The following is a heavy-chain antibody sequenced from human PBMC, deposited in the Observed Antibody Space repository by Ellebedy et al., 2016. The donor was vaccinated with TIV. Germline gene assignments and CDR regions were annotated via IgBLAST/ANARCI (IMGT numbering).Heavy chain of an antibody. D-gene: IGHD4-17*01. CDR3: AKNGDGDYWYFDL. CDR1: GFTFRSYG. J-gene: IGHJ2*01. Sequence: GESLKISCAASGFTFRSYGMHWVRQAPGKGLEWVAFIGQDGSDKYYADSVKGRFTISRDNSKNTLYVQVNSLRAADTAVYYCAKNGDGDYWYFDLWGRGTLVTVSS. CDR2: IGQDGSDK. V-gene: IGHV3-30*02.